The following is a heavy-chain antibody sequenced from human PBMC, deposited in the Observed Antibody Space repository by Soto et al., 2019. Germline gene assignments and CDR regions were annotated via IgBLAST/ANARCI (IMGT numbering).Heavy chain of an antibody. D-gene: IGHD3-22*01. CDR2: ISSSSRDT. CDR3: ARWLEALNTSDS. CDR1: GFNFSDYY. Sequence: LRLSCAASGFNFSDYYMTWIRQAPGKGLEWISYISSSSRDTEYADSVKGRFMISRDNAKRSLSLQMNSLRVEDTAVYYCARWLEALNTSDSWGQGTLVTVSS. J-gene: IGHJ4*02. V-gene: IGHV3-11*06.